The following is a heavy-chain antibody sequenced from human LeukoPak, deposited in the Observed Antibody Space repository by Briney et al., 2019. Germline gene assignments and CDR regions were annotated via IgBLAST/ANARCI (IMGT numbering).Heavy chain of an antibody. D-gene: IGHD5-12*01. J-gene: IGHJ4*02. V-gene: IGHV5-51*01. CDR1: GSTFTSYW. Sequence: GEPLKISCQGPGSTFTSYWIGWVRQLPGKGLEWMGIIYPGDSDTRYSPSFQGQVTISADKSISTAYLQWSSLKASDTAMYYCARFGYSDPFDYWGQGTLVTVSS. CDR2: IYPGDSDT. CDR3: ARFGYSDPFDY.